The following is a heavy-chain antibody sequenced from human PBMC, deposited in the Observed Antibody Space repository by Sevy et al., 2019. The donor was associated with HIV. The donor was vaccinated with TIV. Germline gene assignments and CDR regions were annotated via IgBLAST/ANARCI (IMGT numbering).Heavy chain of an antibody. D-gene: IGHD4-17*01. Sequence: GGSLRLSCAASGFTFSDYYMSWIRQAPGKGLEWVSYISSGSSYTNYADSVKGRFTISRDNAKNSLYLQMNSLRAEDTAVYYCARFEPEVTTSYYYYGMDVWGQGTTVTVSS. V-gene: IGHV3-11*06. CDR1: GFTFSDYY. CDR3: ARFEPEVTTSYYYYGMDV. J-gene: IGHJ6*02. CDR2: ISSGSSYT.